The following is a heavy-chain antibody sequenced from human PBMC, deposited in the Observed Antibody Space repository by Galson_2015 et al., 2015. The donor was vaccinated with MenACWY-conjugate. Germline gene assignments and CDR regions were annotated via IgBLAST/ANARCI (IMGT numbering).Heavy chain of an antibody. Sequence: SLRLSCAASGFTFSNYAMSWVRQAPGKGLEWVSTISGRGTSTYYADSVKGRFTISRDNSKNTLYLQMNSLRAEDTAIFYCAKDRGDYGDARFDPWGQGTLATVSS. J-gene: IGHJ5*02. CDR1: GFTFSNYA. D-gene: IGHD4-17*01. CDR2: ISGRGTST. CDR3: AKDRGDYGDARFDP. V-gene: IGHV3-23*01.